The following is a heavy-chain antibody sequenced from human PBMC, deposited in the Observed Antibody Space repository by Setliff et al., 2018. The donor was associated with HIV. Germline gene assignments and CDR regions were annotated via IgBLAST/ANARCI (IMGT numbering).Heavy chain of an antibody. CDR2: IYSSGTT. CDR3: ARRRGYGYTFDN. J-gene: IGHJ4*02. Sequence: SETLSLTCSVADDSLSSSNYYWGWVRQPPGKGLEWIAMIYSSGTTYYSPSLKSRVTISVDTSMKQLFLRLNYVTAADTAVYYCARRRGYGYTFDNWGQGLLVTVSS. V-gene: IGHV4-39*01. D-gene: IGHD5-12*01. CDR1: DDSLSSSNYY.